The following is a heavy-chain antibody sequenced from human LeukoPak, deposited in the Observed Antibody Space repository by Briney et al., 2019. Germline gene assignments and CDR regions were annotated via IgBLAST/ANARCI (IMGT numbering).Heavy chain of an antibody. CDR2: ISHSGST. D-gene: IGHD1-26*01. Sequence: SETLSLTCTVSGGSISSYYWSWIRQPPGKGLEWIGYISHSGSTNYNPSLKSRVTISVDTSKNQFSLKLTSVTAADTAVYYCARMPPVGGSYVYWGQGTLVTVSS. V-gene: IGHV4-59*01. J-gene: IGHJ4*02. CDR1: GGSISSYY. CDR3: ARMPPVGGSYVY.